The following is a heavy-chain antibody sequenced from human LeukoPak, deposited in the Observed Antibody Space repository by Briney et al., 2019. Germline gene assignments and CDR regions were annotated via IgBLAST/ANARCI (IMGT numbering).Heavy chain of an antibody. V-gene: IGHV1-69*01. J-gene: IGHJ4*02. CDR2: IIPIFGTA. CDR1: GGTFSSYA. D-gene: IGHD4-17*01. Sequence: SVTVSCTASGGTFSSYAISWVRQAPGQGLEWMGGIIPIFGTANYAQKFQGRVTITADESTSTAYMELSSLRSEDTAVYYCARVYGDDGTDYWGQGTLVTVSS. CDR3: ARVYGDDGTDY.